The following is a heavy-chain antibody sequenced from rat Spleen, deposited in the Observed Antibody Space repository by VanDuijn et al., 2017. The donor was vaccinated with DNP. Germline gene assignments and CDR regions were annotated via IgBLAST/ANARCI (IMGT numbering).Heavy chain of an antibody. CDR3: TTTYNWFAN. J-gene: IGHJ3*01. CDR2: SSTGGGST. Sequence: EVQLVESGGGLVQPGRSLKLSCAASGFTFSNHYMAWVRQAPTKGLEWVAYSSTGGGSTDYRDSVKGRFTISRDNAKSTLYLQMDSLTSEDTATYYCTTTYNWFANWGQGTLVTVSS. CDR1: GFTFSNHY. V-gene: IGHV5-27*01. D-gene: IGHD1-10*01.